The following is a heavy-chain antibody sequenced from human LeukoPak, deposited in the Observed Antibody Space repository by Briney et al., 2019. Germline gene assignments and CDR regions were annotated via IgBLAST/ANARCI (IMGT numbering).Heavy chain of an antibody. D-gene: IGHD3-3*01. V-gene: IGHV1-69*05. CDR2: IIPIFGTA. CDR3: ARVATIFGVGTWERFDY. CDR1: GGTFSSYA. Sequence: ASVKASCKASGGTFSSYAISWVRQAPGQGLEWMGRIIPIFGTANYAQKFQGRVTITTDESTSTAYMELSSLRSEDTAVYYCARVATIFGVGTWERFDYWGQGTLVTVSS. J-gene: IGHJ4*02.